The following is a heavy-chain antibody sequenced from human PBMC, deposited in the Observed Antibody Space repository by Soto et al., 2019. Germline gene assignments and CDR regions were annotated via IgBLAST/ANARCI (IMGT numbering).Heavy chain of an antibody. J-gene: IGHJ4*02. CDR2: INAGNGNT. CDR1: GYTFTGYA. Sequence: GASVKVSCKASGYTFTGYAMHCVRQAPGQRLEWMGWINAGNGNTKYSQKFQGRVTITRDTSASTAYMELSSLRSEDTAVYYCARSIVVVTAADYWGQGTLVTVSS. D-gene: IGHD2-21*02. V-gene: IGHV1-3*01. CDR3: ARSIVVVTAADY.